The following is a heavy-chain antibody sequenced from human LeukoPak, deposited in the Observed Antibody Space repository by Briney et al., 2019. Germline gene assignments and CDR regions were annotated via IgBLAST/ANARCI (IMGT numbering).Heavy chain of an antibody. Sequence: SETLSLTCTVSGGSISSYYGSWIRQPPGKGLEWIGYIYYSGSTNYNPSLKSRVTISVDTSKNQFSLKLSSVTAADTAVYYCARDTGRITIFGVVIASGAFDNWGQGTMVTVSS. J-gene: IGHJ3*02. CDR1: GGSISSYY. CDR3: ARDTGRITIFGVVIASGAFDN. CDR2: IYYSGST. V-gene: IGHV4-59*01. D-gene: IGHD3-3*01.